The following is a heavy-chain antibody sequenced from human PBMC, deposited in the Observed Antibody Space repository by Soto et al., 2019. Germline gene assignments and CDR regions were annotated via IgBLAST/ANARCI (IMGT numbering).Heavy chain of an antibody. CDR2: IYYSGST. CDR3: AKYLQHVLEMATAGHALDI. V-gene: IGHV4-31*03. D-gene: IGHD2-8*01. Sequence: SETLSLTCTVSGGSISSGGYYCSWIRQHPGKGLEWIGYIYYSGSTYYNPSLKSRVTISVDTSKNQFSLKLSSVTAADTAVYYCAKYLQHVLEMATAGHALDIWGQGTMVTVPS. CDR1: GGSISSGGYY. J-gene: IGHJ3*02.